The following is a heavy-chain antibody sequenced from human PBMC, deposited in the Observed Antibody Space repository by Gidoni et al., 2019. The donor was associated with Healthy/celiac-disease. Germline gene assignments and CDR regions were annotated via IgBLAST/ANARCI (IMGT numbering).Heavy chain of an antibody. J-gene: IGHJ5*02. CDR2: IKSKTDGGTT. V-gene: IGHV3-15*01. D-gene: IGHD1-26*01. CDR3: TTVSGSYSVWWFDP. CDR1: GFTFSNAW. Sequence: EVQLVESGGGLVKPGGSLRLSCAASGFTFSNAWMSWVRQAPGKGLEWVGRIKSKTDGGTTDYAAPVKGRFTISRDDSKNTLYLQMNSLKTEDTAVYYCTTVSGSYSVWWFDPWGQGTLVTVSS.